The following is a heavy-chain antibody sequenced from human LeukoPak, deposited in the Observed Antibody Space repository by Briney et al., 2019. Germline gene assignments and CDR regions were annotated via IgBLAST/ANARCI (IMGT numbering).Heavy chain of an antibody. CDR3: ARGQHNWNYWFDP. Sequence: ASETLSLTCTVSGGSISSGSYYWGWIRQPPGKGPEWIGSIYYSGSTYYNPSLKSRVTISVDTSKNQFSLKLSSVTAADTAVYYCARGQHNWNYWFDPWGQGTLVTVSS. V-gene: IGHV4-39*01. D-gene: IGHD1-7*01. CDR2: IYYSGST. J-gene: IGHJ5*02. CDR1: GGSISSGSYY.